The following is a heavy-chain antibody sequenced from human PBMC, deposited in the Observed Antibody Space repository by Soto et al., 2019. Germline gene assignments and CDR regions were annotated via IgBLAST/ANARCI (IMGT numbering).Heavy chain of an antibody. J-gene: IGHJ5*02. Sequence: ASVKVSCKASGYTFTGYYIHWVRQAPGQGLEWMGWINPNSGGTNYAQKFQGRVTMTRDTSISTAYMELSRLRSDDTAVYYCARAPDGGSGWYRPRLDPWGQGTLVTVSS. CDR3: ARAPDGGSGWYRPRLDP. D-gene: IGHD6-19*01. CDR1: GYTFTGYY. CDR2: INPNSGGT. V-gene: IGHV1-2*02.